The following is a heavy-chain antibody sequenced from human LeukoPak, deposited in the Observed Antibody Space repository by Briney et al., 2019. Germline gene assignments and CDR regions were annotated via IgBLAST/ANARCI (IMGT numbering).Heavy chain of an antibody. D-gene: IGHD6-13*01. J-gene: IGHJ6*03. Sequence: GGSLRLSCAASGFTFSTYYVSWVRQAPGKGLEWVSSISSSSRYIYYADSLKGRFTISRDNAKNSLYLQMNSLRAEDTAVYYCARVAAAVYYYYYYMDVWGKGTTVTVSS. CDR1: GFTFSTYY. CDR2: ISSSSRYI. CDR3: ARVAAAVYYYYYYMDV. V-gene: IGHV3-21*01.